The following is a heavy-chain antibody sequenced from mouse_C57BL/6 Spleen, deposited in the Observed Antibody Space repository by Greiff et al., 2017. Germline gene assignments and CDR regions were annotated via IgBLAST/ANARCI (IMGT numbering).Heavy chain of an antibody. CDR3: AGTEFAY. CDR2: IDPSDSYT. V-gene: IGHV1-69*01. Sequence: QVQLQQPGAELVMPGASVKLSCKASGYTFTSYWMHWVKQRPGQGLEWIGEIDPSDSYTNYNQKFKGKATLTVDKSSSTAYMQLSSLTSEDSAVYYCAGTEFAYWGQGTLVTVSA. J-gene: IGHJ3*01. D-gene: IGHD4-1*01. CDR1: GYTFTSYW.